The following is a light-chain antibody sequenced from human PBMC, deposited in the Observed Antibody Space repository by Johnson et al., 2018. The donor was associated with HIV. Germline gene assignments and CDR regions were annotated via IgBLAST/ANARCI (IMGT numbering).Light chain of an antibody. CDR2: DNN. Sequence: QLVLTQPPSVSAAPGQKVTISCSGSSSNIGNNYVSWYQQLPGTAPKLLIYDNNKRPSGIPDRFSGSKSGTSATLGITGLQTGDEADYYCGTWDSTRNVGGVFGTGTKVTVL. V-gene: IGLV1-51*01. J-gene: IGLJ1*01. CDR1: SSNIGNNY. CDR3: GTWDSTRNVGGV.